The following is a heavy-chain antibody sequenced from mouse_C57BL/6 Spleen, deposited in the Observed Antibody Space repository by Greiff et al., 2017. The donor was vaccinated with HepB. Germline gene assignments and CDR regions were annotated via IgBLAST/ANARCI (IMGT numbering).Heavy chain of an antibody. CDR2: IDPSDSYT. J-gene: IGHJ3*01. Sequence: QVQLQQPGAELVKPGASVKLSCKASGYTFTSYWMQWVKQRPGQGLEWIGEIDPSDSYTNYNQKFKGKATLTVDTSSSPAYMQLSSLTSEDAAVYYCARRQRRPADWGQGTLVTVSA. CDR3: ARRQRRPAD. D-gene: IGHD3-2*02. CDR1: GYTFTSYW. V-gene: IGHV1-50*01.